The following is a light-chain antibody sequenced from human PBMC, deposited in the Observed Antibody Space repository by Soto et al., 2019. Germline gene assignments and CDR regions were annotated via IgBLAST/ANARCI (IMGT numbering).Light chain of an antibody. CDR2: EVS. CDR3: SSYAGNNHYV. J-gene: IGLJ1*01. V-gene: IGLV2-8*01. Sequence: QSALTQPPSASGSPGQSVTISCTGTSSDVGGYKYVSWYQQHPGKAPKLMIYEVSKRPSGVPDRFSGSKSGNTASLTVSGLQAEDEADYYCSSYAGNNHYVFGTGTKVTDL. CDR1: SSDVGGYKY.